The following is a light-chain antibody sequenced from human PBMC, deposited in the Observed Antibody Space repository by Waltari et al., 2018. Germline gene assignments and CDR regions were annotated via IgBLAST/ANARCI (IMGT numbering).Light chain of an antibody. V-gene: IGKV4-1*01. CDR2: WAS. Sequence: DIVMIQSPDSLAVSLGERATINCKSSQSVLYNSNNKNYLAWFQQKPGQPLKMLIYWASTRASGVPDRFSGSGSGTDFTLTISSLQAEDVAVYYCQQYYNNPRTFGQGTKVEIK. CDR3: QQYYNNPRT. CDR1: QSVLYNSNNKNY. J-gene: IGKJ1*01.